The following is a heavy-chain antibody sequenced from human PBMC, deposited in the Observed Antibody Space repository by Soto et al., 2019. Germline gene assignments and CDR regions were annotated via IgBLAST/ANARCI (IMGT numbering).Heavy chain of an antibody. CDR2: IYWNDDK. J-gene: IGHJ6*02. D-gene: IGHD2-2*01. CDR1: GFSLSTRGVG. CDR3: AHSIRFVPAAIPYGMDL. Sequence: SGPTLVNPTQTLTRTCTFSGFSLSTRGVGVGWIRKPPGKALEGLAIIYWNDDKRYSPHLKSRLTSTKDTSKNQVVLTMTNRNPVDTAPSYSAHSIRFVPAAIPYGMDLWGQVTTVTVSS. V-gene: IGHV2-5*01.